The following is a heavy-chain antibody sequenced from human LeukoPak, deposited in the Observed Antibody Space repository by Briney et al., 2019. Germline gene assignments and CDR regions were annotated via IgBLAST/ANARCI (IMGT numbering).Heavy chain of an antibody. CDR2: IYYSGST. D-gene: IGHD1-26*01. Sequence: SETLSLTCTVSGGSISSYYWNWIRQPPGKGLEWIGYIYYSGSTNYNPSLKSRVTISVDTSKNQFSLKLTSVTAADTAVYYCARGVNSGYFDYCGQGTLVTVSS. CDR3: ARGVNSGYFDY. CDR1: GGSISSYY. J-gene: IGHJ4*02. V-gene: IGHV4-59*01.